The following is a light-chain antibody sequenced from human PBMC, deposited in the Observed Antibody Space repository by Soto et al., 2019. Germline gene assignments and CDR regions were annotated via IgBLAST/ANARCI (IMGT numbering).Light chain of an antibody. CDR2: SNN. CDR3: AAWDDSLNGVYV. Sequence: QSVLTQPPSASGTPGQRVTISCSGSSSNFGSNTVNWYQQLPGTAPKLLIYSNNQRPSGVPDLFSGSKSGTSASLAISGLQSEDEADYYCAAWDDSLNGVYVFGTGTKVTVL. CDR1: SSNFGSNT. V-gene: IGLV1-44*01. J-gene: IGLJ1*01.